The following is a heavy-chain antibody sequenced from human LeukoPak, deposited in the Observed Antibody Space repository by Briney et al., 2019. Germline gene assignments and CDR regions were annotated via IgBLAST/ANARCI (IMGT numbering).Heavy chain of an antibody. J-gene: IGHJ4*02. CDR2: INHSGST. Sequence: SETLSLTCAVYGGSFSGYYWSWIRQPPGKGLEWIGEINHSGSTNYNPSLKSRVTISVDTSKNQFSLKLSSVTAADTAVYYCASRGARGYFDSVLYYWGQGTLVTVSS. V-gene: IGHV4-34*01. D-gene: IGHD3-9*01. CDR3: ASRGARGYFDSVLYY. CDR1: GGSFSGYY.